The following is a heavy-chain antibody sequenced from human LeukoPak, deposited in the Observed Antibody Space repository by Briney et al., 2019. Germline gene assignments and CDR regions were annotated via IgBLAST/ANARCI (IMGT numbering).Heavy chain of an antibody. V-gene: IGHV3-53*01. CDR3: ARDRCSGGSCPQYWFDP. Sequence: GGSLRLSCAASGFTVRSNYISWVRQAPGKGLEWASSIHSGGSTYYTDSVKGRFTVSRDNSKNTLYLQMNSLRAEDTAVYYCARDRCSGGSCPQYWFDPWGQGTLVTVSS. J-gene: IGHJ5*02. CDR1: GFTVRSNY. D-gene: IGHD2-15*01. CDR2: IHSGGST.